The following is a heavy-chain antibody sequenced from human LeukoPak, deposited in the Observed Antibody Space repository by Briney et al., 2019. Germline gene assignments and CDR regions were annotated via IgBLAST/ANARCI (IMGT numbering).Heavy chain of an antibody. CDR1: GYTFTSYD. D-gene: IGHD3-10*01. CDR3: ARGQKSALSYGSGTYAYYFDY. V-gene: IGHV1-8*01. Sequence: ASVKVSCKASGYTFTSYDINWVRQATGQGLEWMGWMNPNSGNTGYAQQFQGRVTMTRNSSITTAYMEVSSLRSEDTAVYYCARGQKSALSYGSGTYAYYFDYWGQGTLVTVSS. J-gene: IGHJ4*02. CDR2: MNPNSGNT.